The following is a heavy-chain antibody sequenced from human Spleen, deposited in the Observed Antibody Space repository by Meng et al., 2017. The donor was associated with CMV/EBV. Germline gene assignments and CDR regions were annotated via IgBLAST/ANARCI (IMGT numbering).Heavy chain of an antibody. V-gene: IGHV3-74*01. CDR2: IIKDGSVT. Sequence: GGSLRLSCAGSGFAFGTYWMHWVRQGPGKGLVWVSSIIKDGSVTHYADFVKGRFTVSRDNAKNTLYLQLNSLRAEDTAVYYCARARMTTVTTFAFDIWGQGTMVTVSS. CDR1: GFAFGTYW. D-gene: IGHD4-11*01. J-gene: IGHJ3*02. CDR3: ARARMTTVTTFAFDI.